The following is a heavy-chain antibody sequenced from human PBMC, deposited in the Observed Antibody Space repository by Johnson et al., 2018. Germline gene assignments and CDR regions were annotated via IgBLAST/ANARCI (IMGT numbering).Heavy chain of an antibody. J-gene: IGHJ4*02. CDR2: ISGGDGGT. D-gene: IGHD6-19*01. V-gene: IGHV3-23*04. CDR3: ARVYTSCWYYFDY. Sequence: VQLVESGGDLVQPGGSLRLSCAASGFTFSSYAMAWVRQAPGKGVEWVPGISGGDGGTNYAASVKGRFTISRDNSKNTLYLHSTSRRAEDSAVYYCARVYTSCWYYFDYWGQGALVTVSS. CDR1: GFTFSSYA.